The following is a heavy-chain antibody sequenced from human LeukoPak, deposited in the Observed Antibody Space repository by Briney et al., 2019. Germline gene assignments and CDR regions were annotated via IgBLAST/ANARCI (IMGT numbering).Heavy chain of an antibody. Sequence: GGSLRLSCVVSGFTFSRFGIHWVRQAPGKGLEWVAVISYDGSNKYYADSVKGRFTISRDNSKNTLYLQMNSLRAEDTAVYYCAKSHGVESGYDFLFDYWGQGTLVTVSS. CDR3: AKSHGVESGYDFLFDY. V-gene: IGHV3-30*18. CDR2: ISYDGSNK. D-gene: IGHD5-12*01. CDR1: GFTFSRFG. J-gene: IGHJ4*02.